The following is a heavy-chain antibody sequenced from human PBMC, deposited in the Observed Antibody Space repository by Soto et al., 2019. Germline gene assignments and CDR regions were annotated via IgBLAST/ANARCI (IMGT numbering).Heavy chain of an antibody. CDR1: GFTVNTNY. CDR3: ARERPKSSREYFYGMDM. D-gene: IGHD3-9*01. CDR2: IYSGGTT. J-gene: IGHJ6*02. V-gene: IGHV3-53*01. Sequence: PLGGSLRLSCAASGFTVNTNYMNWVRQAPGKGLEWVSVIYSGGTTYYADSVEGRFTISRDNSKNTVFLQMTNLRAEDTAVYFCARERPKSSREYFYGMDMWGQGTTVTVSS.